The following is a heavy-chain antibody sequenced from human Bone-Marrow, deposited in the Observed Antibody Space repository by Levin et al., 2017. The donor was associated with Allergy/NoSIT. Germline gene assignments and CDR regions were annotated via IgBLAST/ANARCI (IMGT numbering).Heavy chain of an antibody. CDR2: ISYDGSNQ. V-gene: IGHV3-30-3*01. J-gene: IGHJ3*02. CDR1: GFTFNSYT. D-gene: IGHD3-10*01. CDR3: ARDHYPDAFDI. Sequence: PGGSLRLSCAASGFTFNSYTMHWVRQAPGEGLDWVAIISYDGSNQYYGGSVKGRFTISRDNSKNTVYLHMNSLRAEDSAVYYCARDHYPDAFDIWGQGTMVTVSS.